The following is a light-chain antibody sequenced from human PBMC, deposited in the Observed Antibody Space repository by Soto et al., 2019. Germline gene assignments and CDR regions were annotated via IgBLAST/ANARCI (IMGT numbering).Light chain of an antibody. CDR3: SSYAGSEV. Sequence: QSVLTQPPSASGSPGQSVTISCTGTSSDVGGYNYVSWYQQHPGKAPKLMIYEVSKWPSGVPDRFSGSKSGNTASLTVSGLQAEDEADYYCSSYAGSEVFVGGTKLTVL. CDR2: EVS. V-gene: IGLV2-8*01. CDR1: SSDVGGYNY. J-gene: IGLJ2*01.